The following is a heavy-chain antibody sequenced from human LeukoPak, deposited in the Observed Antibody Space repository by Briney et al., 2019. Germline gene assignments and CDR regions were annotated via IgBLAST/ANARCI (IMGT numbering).Heavy chain of an antibody. J-gene: IGHJ6*01. V-gene: IGHV3-74*01. CDR1: GFTFSKYW. CDR3: ATKQWLAPPPDS. CDR2: INTDGTVT. D-gene: IGHD6-19*01. Sequence: GGSLRPSCAASGFTFSKYWMLWVRQAPGKGLESVSRINTDGTVTTYADSVKGRFTVSRDNADNTMFLQMNSLRDEDTAVYYCATKQWLAPPPDSWGEGTPVTVSS.